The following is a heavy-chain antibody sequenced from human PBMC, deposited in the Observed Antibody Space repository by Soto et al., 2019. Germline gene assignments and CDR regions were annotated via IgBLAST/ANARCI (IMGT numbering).Heavy chain of an antibody. D-gene: IGHD2-8*01. CDR2: IRSSGEST. J-gene: IGHJ6*02. CDR3: AKGGRRVLIPMDV. Sequence: QLLESGGGLVQTGGSLRLSCTASGFTFSNYAMSWVRQAPGKGLEWVSGIRSSGESTYYADSVKCRLTISRDNSKNMLYLQINSLRAEDTAVYYCAKGGRRVLIPMDVWGQGTTVTVSS. CDR1: GFTFSNYA. V-gene: IGHV3-23*01.